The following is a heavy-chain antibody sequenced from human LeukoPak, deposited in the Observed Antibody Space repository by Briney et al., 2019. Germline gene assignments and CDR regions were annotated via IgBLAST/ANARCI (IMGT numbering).Heavy chain of an antibody. J-gene: IGHJ4*02. CDR1: GFGFDIYG. Sequence: GGSLRLSCAASGFGFDIYGMHWVRQAPGKGLEWLAVILNDGSNKYYADSVKGRFTISRDNSKNTLYLQMNSLRGEDTALYYCARASGPFDYWGQGTLVTVSS. CDR3: ARASGPFDY. D-gene: IGHD3-10*01. V-gene: IGHV3-33*01. CDR2: ILNDGSNK.